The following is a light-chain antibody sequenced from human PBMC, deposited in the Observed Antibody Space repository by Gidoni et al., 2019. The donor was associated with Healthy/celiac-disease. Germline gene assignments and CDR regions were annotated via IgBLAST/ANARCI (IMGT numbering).Light chain of an antibody. J-gene: IGLJ2*01. CDR2: QDS. CDR1: KLGDKY. V-gene: IGLV3-1*01. CDR3: QAWDSSTAVV. Sequence: SSALTQQPSVSVSPGQTASITCSGDKLGDKYACWYQQKPGQSPVLVIYQDSKRPSGIPERSSGSNSGNTATLTISGTQAMDEADYYCQAWDSSTAVVFGGGTKLTVL.